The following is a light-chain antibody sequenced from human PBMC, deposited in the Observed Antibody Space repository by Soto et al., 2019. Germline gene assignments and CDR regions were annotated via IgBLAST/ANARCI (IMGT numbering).Light chain of an antibody. CDR3: QQYGSSLYT. CDR1: HSVSSS. CDR2: GAS. J-gene: IGKJ2*01. Sequence: EVVMTQSPATLSVSPGERATLSCRASHSVSSSLAWYQQKPGQAPRLLISGASTRAAGIPARFSGSGSGTEFTLTISRLEPEDFAVYYCQQYGSSLYTFGQGTKLEIK. V-gene: IGKV3-15*01.